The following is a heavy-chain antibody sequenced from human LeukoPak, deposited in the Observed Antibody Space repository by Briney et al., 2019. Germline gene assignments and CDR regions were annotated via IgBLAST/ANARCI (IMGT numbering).Heavy chain of an antibody. CDR2: INHSGST. J-gene: IGHJ4*02. Sequence: SETLCLTCAVYGGSFSGYYWSWIRQPPGKGLEWIGEINHSGSTNYNPSLKSRVTISVDTSKNQFSLKLSPVTAADTAVYYCARDPVVYSYGYGWGQGTLVTVSS. CDR1: GGSFSGYY. CDR3: ARDPVVYSYGYG. V-gene: IGHV4-34*01. D-gene: IGHD5-18*01.